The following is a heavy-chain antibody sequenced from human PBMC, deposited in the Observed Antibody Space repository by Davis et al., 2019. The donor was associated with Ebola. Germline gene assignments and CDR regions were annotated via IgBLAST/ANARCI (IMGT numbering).Heavy chain of an antibody. Sequence: MPSETLSLTCTVSGGSISSSSYYWGWIRQPPGKGLEWIGSIYYSGSTYYNPSLKSRVTISVDTSKNQFSLKLSSVTAADTAVYYCARSDKEYYYDSSGYFVRMGQVDYWGQGTLVTVSS. V-gene: IGHV4-39*01. D-gene: IGHD3-22*01. CDR1: GGSISSSSYY. J-gene: IGHJ4*02. CDR2: IYYSGST. CDR3: ARSDKEYYYDSSGYFVRMGQVDY.